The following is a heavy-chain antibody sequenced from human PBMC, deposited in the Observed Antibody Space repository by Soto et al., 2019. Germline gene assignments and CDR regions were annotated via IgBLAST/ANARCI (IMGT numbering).Heavy chain of an antibody. J-gene: IGHJ5*02. CDR1: GYTFTSYG. CDR2: ISAYNGNT. CDR3: AGGSITGTTDGWFDP. Sequence: ASVKVSCKASGYTFTSYGISWVRQAPGQGLEWMGWISAYNGNTNYAQKLQGRVTMTTDTSTSTAYMELRSLRSDDTAVYYCAGGSITGTTDGWFDPWGQGTLVTVSS. V-gene: IGHV1-18*04. D-gene: IGHD1-7*01.